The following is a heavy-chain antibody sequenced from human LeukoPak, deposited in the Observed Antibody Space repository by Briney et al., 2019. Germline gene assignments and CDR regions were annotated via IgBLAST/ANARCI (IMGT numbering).Heavy chain of an antibody. J-gene: IGHJ4*02. V-gene: IGHV3-23*01. CDR3: AKRGIVIRAVIIIGFHKEAYYFDY. D-gene: IGHD3-10*01. CDR1: GITLSNYG. CDR2: ISERGGST. Sequence: GGSLRLSCSASGITLSNYGMSWVRQAPGKGLEWVSGISERGGSTNYADSVKGRFIISRDTSKNTVYLQMNSLRVEDTAVYFCAKRGIVIRAVIIIGFHKEAYYFDYWGQGILVTVSS.